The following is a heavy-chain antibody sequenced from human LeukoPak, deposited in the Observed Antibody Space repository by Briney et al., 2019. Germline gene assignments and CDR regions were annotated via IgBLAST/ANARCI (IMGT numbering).Heavy chain of an antibody. J-gene: IGHJ4*02. CDR1: GGSISSYY. Sequence: PSETLSLTCTVSGGSISSYYWSWIRQPPGKELEWIGYIYYSGSTNYNPSLKSRVTISVDTSKNQFSLKLSSVTAADTAVYYCARGVGSGWYFDYWGQGTLVTVSS. CDR2: IYYSGST. CDR3: ARGVGSGWYFDY. D-gene: IGHD6-19*01. V-gene: IGHV4-59*01.